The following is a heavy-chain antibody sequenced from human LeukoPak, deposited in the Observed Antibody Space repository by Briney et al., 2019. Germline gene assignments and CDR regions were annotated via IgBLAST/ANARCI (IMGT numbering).Heavy chain of an antibody. J-gene: IGHJ4*02. CDR3: ARTYYDFWSGYSPFDY. D-gene: IGHD3-3*01. CDR2: IYPGDSDT. V-gene: IGHV5-51*01. CDR1: GYSFTSYW. Sequence: PGESLKISCKGSGYSFTSYWIGWVRQMPGKGLEWMGIIYPGDSDTRYSPSFQGQVTISADKSISTAYLQWSSLKASDTAMYYCARTYYDFWSGYSPFDYWGQGTLVTVSS.